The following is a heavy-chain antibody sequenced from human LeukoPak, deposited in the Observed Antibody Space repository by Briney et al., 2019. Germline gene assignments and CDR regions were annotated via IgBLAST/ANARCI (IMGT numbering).Heavy chain of an antibody. CDR1: GFTFSSYA. D-gene: IGHD3-22*01. CDR2: ITSSSSRI. CDR3: ARAPITMIVVVGAFDI. J-gene: IGHJ3*02. Sequence: GGSLRLSCVASGFTFSSYAMNWVRQAPGKGLEWVSCITSSSSRIHYADSVKGRFTISRDNAKNSLYLQMNSLRDEDTAVYYCARAPITMIVVVGAFDIWGQGTMVTVSS. V-gene: IGHV3-48*02.